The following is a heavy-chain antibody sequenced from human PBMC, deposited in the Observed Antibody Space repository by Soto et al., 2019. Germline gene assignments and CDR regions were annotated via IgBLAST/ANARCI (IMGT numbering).Heavy chain of an antibody. J-gene: IGHJ5*02. Sequence: QVQLVQSGARVKKPGSSVKASCRPFGAPFSSYLISWWRQPPGQGLEGMGGIIPIFGTANYAQKFQGRVTITADESTSTAYMELSSLRFEDTAVYYCARAIVGPTTTGWLDPWGQGTLVTVSS. CDR1: GAPFSSYL. CDR3: ARAIVGPTTTGWLDP. D-gene: IGHD1-26*01. CDR2: IIPIFGTA. V-gene: IGHV1-69*01.